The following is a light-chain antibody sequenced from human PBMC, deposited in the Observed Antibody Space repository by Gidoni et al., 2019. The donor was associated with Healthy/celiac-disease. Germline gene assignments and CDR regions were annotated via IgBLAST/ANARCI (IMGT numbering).Light chain of an antibody. V-gene: IGKV1-33*01. J-gene: IGKJ3*01. CDR3: QQYDNLIP. CDR2: DAS. Sequence: DIQMTQSPSSLSASVGDRVTITCQASQDISNYLNWYQQKPGKAPKLLIYDASNLETGVPLSRFSGSGSGTDCTFTISSLQPEDIATYYCQQYDNLIPFGPGTKVDIK. CDR1: QDISNY.